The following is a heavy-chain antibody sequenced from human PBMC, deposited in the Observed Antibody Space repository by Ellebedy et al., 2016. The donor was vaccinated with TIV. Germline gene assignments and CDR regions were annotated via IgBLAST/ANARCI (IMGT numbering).Heavy chain of an antibody. CDR1: GFTFSSYW. CDR2: IKQDGSAK. J-gene: IGHJ6*03. V-gene: IGHV3-7*01. CDR3: ARRYMDV. Sequence: GGSLRLXXAASGFTFSSYWMQWVRRAPGKGLEWVANIKQDGSAKYYVDSVKGRFTISRDNAKNSVYLQMNNLRAEDTAVYYCARRYMDVWGRGTTVTVSS.